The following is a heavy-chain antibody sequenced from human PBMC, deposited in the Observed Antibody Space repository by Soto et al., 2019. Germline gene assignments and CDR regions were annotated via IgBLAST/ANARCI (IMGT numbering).Heavy chain of an antibody. Sequence: QLQLQESGPGLVKPSETLSLTCTVSGGSISDGGLYWGWIRQPPGTGLEWIATVYYSGSTYYSPSLCSRVTIFVDTSKNQFSLKLNSVTAADTAVYYCAGGPQHGSGTLAIQYWGQGTLVIVSS. CDR1: GGSISDGGLY. CDR2: VYYSGST. CDR3: AGGPQHGSGTLAIQY. V-gene: IGHV4-39*01. D-gene: IGHD3-10*01. J-gene: IGHJ4*02.